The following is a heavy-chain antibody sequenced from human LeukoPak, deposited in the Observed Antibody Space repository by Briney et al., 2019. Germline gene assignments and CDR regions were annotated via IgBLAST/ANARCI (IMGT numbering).Heavy chain of an antibody. D-gene: IGHD2-21*02. V-gene: IGHV3-53*01. CDR1: SFSITSKS. Sequence: GGSLTLSCSASSFSITSKSMSWVRQAPGKGLECVSVIYSHEVTAYGDSVRGRFTISRDSGTNTLFLQMDNLRVDDTAVYYCARVVAAIALRDYHYVDVWGKGTAVTVSS. J-gene: IGHJ6*03. CDR3: ARVVAAIALRDYHYVDV. CDR2: IYSHEVT.